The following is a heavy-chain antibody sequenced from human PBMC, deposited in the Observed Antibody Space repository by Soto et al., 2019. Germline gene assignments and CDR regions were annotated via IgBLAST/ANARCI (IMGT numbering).Heavy chain of an antibody. CDR3: ARDPGYSLDY. J-gene: IGHJ4*02. V-gene: IGHV1-3*01. D-gene: IGHD5-18*01. CDR1: GYSFTGYD. Sequence: ASVKVSCKASGYSFTGYDIHWVRQAPGQTLEWVGWISAGNGNTKYSQKLQGRVTISRDTSASTAYMELSSLRSEDTAVYYCARDPGYSLDYWGQGTLVTVSS. CDR2: ISAGNGNT.